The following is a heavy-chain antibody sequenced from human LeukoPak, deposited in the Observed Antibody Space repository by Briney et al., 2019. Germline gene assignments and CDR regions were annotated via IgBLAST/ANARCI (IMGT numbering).Heavy chain of an antibody. D-gene: IGHD3-16*01. CDR1: GFTFSSYA. V-gene: IGHV3-23*01. Sequence: QTGGSLRLSCAASGFTFSSYAMSWVRQAPGKGLEWVSAISGSGGSTYYADSVKGRFTISRDNSKNTLYLQMNSLRAEDTAVYYCAKGLRRRFAPLTFGGVHDAFDIWGQGTMVTVSS. CDR3: AKGLRRRFAPLTFGGVHDAFDI. J-gene: IGHJ3*02. CDR2: ISGSGGST.